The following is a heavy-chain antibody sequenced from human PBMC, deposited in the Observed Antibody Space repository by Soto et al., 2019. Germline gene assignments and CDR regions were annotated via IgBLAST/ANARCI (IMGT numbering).Heavy chain of an antibody. Sequence: GGSLRLSCAASGFTFSSYAMSWVRQAPGKGLEWVSAISGSGGSTYYADSVKGRFTISRDNSKNTLYLQMNSLRAEDTAVYYCAKWPGGLPTDYYYYYYMDVWGKGTTVTVSS. V-gene: IGHV3-23*01. CDR2: ISGSGGST. CDR3: AKWPGGLPTDYYYYYYMDV. CDR1: GFTFSSYA. D-gene: IGHD3-16*01. J-gene: IGHJ6*03.